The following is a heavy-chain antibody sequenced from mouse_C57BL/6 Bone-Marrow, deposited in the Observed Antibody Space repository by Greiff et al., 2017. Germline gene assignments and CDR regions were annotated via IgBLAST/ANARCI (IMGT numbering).Heavy chain of an antibody. D-gene: IGHD2-1*01. CDR2: INPGSGGT. Sequence: VKLMESGAELVRPGTSVKVSCKASGYAFTNYLIEWVKQRPGQGLEWIGVINPGSGGTNYNEKFKGKATLTADKSSSTAYMQLSSLASEDSAVYFCASGGTTIYWGQGTTLTVSS. J-gene: IGHJ2*01. CDR1: GYAFTNYL. CDR3: ASGGTTIY. V-gene: IGHV1-54*01.